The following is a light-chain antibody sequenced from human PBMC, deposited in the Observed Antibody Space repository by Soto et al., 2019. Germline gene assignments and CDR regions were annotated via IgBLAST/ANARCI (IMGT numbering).Light chain of an antibody. V-gene: IGKV1-16*01. CDR3: QHYKSYPWT. Sequence: DIQMTQSPSSLSASVGDRVTITCRASQTISNYLNWYQQKSGKAPKVLIYGASRLQSGVPSRFSGSGSETEFTLTISSLQPDDFAIYYCQHYKSYPWTFGQGTKVDIK. J-gene: IGKJ1*01. CDR1: QTISNY. CDR2: GAS.